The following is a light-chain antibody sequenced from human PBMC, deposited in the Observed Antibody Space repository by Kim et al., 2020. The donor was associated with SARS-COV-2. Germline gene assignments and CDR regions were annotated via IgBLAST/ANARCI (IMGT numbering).Light chain of an antibody. J-gene: IGLJ3*02. CDR3: GAWDSSLSGWV. CDR1: SVNIGKNY. V-gene: IGLV1-51*01. Sequence: GQRVTISWSGRSVNIGKNYVIWDQQRPGKGPKLLIYDNNKRPSGVPDRFSGSKSGTSASLGITGLQTGDEADYYCGAWDSSLSGWVFGGGTQLTVL. CDR2: DNN.